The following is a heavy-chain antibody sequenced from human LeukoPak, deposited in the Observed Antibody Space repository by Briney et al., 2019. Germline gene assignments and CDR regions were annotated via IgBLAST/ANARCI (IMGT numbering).Heavy chain of an antibody. CDR2: IIPIFGTA. J-gene: IGHJ4*02. CDR1: GGTFSSYA. D-gene: IGHD5-18*01. Sequence: SVKVSCKASGGTFSSYAISWVRQAPGQGLEWMGRIIPIFGTANYAQKFQGRVTITTDESTSTAYMELSSLRSEDTAVYYCARNVDTAMAPDFDYWGQGTLVTVSS. CDR3: ARNVDTAMAPDFDY. V-gene: IGHV1-69*05.